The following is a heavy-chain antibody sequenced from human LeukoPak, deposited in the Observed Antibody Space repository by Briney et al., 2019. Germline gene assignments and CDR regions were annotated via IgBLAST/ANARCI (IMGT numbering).Heavy chain of an antibody. D-gene: IGHD3-22*01. CDR1: GFTFSSYG. J-gene: IGHJ4*02. Sequence: GGSLRLSCAASGFTFSSYGMHWVRQAPGKGLEWVAFIRYDGSNKYYADSVKGRFTISRDNSKNTLYLQMNSLRAEDTAVYYCAKDLHYYDSSGSLDYWGQGTLVTVSS. V-gene: IGHV3-30*02. CDR3: AKDLHYYDSSGSLDY. CDR2: IRYDGSNK.